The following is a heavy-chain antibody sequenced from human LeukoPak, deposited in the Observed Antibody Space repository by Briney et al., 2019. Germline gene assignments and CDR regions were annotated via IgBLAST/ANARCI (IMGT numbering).Heavy chain of an antibody. D-gene: IGHD6-19*01. CDR3: AKAGVRDSSGWYYFDY. J-gene: IGHJ4*02. CDR1: GFTFDDYA. V-gene: IGHV3-9*03. Sequence: GRSLRLSCAASGFTFDDYAMHRVRQAPGKGLEWVSGISWNSGSIGYADSVKGRFAISRDNAKNSLYLQMNSLRAEDMALYYCAKAGVRDSSGWYYFDYWGQGTLVTVSS. CDR2: ISWNSGSI.